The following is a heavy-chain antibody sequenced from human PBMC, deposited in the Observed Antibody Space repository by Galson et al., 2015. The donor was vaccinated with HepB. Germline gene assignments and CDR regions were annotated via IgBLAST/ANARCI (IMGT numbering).Heavy chain of an antibody. CDR2: TYYRSKWYN. V-gene: IGHV6-1*01. D-gene: IGHD3-3*01. Sequence: CAISGDSVSSNSAAWNWIRQSPSRGLEWLGRTYYRSKWYNDYAVSVKSRITINPDTSKNQFSLQLNSVTPEDTAVYYCARDARYYDFWSGPLGNWFDPWGQGTLVTVSS. CDR3: ARDARYYDFWSGPLGNWFDP. J-gene: IGHJ5*02. CDR1: GDSVSSNSAA.